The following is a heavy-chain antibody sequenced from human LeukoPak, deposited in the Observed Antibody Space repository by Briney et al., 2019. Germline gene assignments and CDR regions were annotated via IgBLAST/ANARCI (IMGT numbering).Heavy chain of an antibody. CDR3: AKWYSSSSGAFDI. CDR1: GFTFSSYA. J-gene: IGHJ3*02. D-gene: IGHD6-6*01. Sequence: GGSLRLSCAASGFTFSSYAMSWVRQAPGKGLEWVSAIRGSGGSTYYADSVKGRFTISRDNSKNTLYLQMNSLRAEDTAVYYCAKWYSSSSGAFDIWGQGTMVTVSS. V-gene: IGHV3-23*01. CDR2: IRGSGGST.